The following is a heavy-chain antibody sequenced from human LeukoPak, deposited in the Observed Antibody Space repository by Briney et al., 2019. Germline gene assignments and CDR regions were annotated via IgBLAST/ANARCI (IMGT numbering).Heavy chain of an antibody. CDR1: GFTFSSYA. CDR2: ISYDGSNK. CDR3: ARSYSSSWYVFDY. J-gene: IGHJ4*02. D-gene: IGHD6-13*01. V-gene: IGHV3-30*01. Sequence: GGSLRLSCAASGFTFSSYAMHWVRQAPGKGLEWVAVISYDGSNKYYADSVKGRFTISRDNSKNTLYLQTNSLRAEDTAVYYCARSYSSSWYVFDYWGQGTLVTVSS.